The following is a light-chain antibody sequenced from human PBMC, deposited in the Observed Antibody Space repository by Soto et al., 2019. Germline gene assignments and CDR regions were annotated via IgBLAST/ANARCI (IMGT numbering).Light chain of an antibody. CDR1: QSVGSY. V-gene: IGKV3-11*01. J-gene: IGKJ4*01. Sequence: EIVLTQSPATLSLSPGDRVTLSCRASQSVGSYLGWYQQRPGQAPRLLIYDASNRATGIPARFSGSGSGTDFTLTISSLEPEDFAVYYCQQRSDWPSTFGGGTKVEIK. CDR3: QQRSDWPST. CDR2: DAS.